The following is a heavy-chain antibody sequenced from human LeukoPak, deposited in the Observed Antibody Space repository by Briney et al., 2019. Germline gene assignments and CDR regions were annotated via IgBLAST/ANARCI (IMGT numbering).Heavy chain of an antibody. CDR3: ARGGQYSGSYSFDY. Sequence: SETLSLTCTVSGGSISSGDYYWSWIRQPPGKGLEWIGYIYYSGGTYYNPSLKSRVTISVDTSKNQFSLKLSSVTAADTAVYYCARGGQYSGSYSFDYWGQGTLVTVSS. CDR1: GGSISSGDYY. J-gene: IGHJ4*02. CDR2: IYYSGGT. V-gene: IGHV4-30-4*01. D-gene: IGHD1-26*01.